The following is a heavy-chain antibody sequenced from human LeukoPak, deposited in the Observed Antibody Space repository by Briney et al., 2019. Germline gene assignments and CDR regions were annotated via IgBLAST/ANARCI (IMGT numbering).Heavy chain of an antibody. V-gene: IGHV3-23*01. CDR1: RFSFSSYA. CDR3: ARDLFLLPDY. J-gene: IGHJ4*02. CDR2: ISGSGGST. Sequence: GGSLRLSCAASRFSFSSYAMNWVRQAPGKGLEWVSAISGSGGSTYYADSVKGRFTISRDNSKNTLYLQMNSLRAEDTAVYYCARDLFLLPDYWGQGTLVTVSS. D-gene: IGHD3-9*01.